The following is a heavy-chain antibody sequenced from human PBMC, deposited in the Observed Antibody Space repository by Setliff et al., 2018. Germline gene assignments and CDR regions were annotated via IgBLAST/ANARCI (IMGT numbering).Heavy chain of an antibody. V-gene: IGHV4-30-4*08. D-gene: IGHD2-21*01. J-gene: IGHJ6*02. CDR2: IYYSGST. CDR1: GGSISSGDYY. CDR3: ARGVEGALGIPYYGMDV. Sequence: ASETLSLTCTVSGGSISSGDYYWSWIRQPPGKGLEWIGYIYYSGSTYYNPSLKSRVTISVDTSKNQFSLKLSSVTAADTAVHYCARGVEGALGIPYYGMDVWGQGTTVTVSS.